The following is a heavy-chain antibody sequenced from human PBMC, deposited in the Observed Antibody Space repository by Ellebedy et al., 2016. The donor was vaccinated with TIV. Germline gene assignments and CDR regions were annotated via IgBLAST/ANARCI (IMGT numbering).Heavy chain of an antibody. CDR2: ISGSGNYT. CDR1: GFTFRGHA. J-gene: IGHJ5*02. V-gene: IGHV3-23*01. D-gene: IGHD2-21*02. Sequence: PGGSLRLSCAASGFTFRGHAMTWVRQAPGKGLEWVSTISGSGNYTYYTDSVKGRFTLSRDNSKNTLYLQVNSLRAEDTAVYYCARRNDMTDLDLWGQGTLVTVSS. CDR3: ARRNDMTDLDL.